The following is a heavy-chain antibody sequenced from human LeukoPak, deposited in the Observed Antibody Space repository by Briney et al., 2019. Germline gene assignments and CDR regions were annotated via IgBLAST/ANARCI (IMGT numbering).Heavy chain of an antibody. CDR1: GGSISDYSFY. D-gene: IGHD3-9*01. J-gene: IGHJ6*02. CDR2: IFYSGNT. V-gene: IGHV4-39*07. Sequence: SETLSLTCNVSGGSISDYSFYWGWIRQPPGKGLEWIGSIFYSGNTYYNPSLKSRVTISVDTSKNQFSLRLSSVTAADTAVYYCARSITLYYHLVWGQGTTVTVSS. CDR3: ARSITLYYHLV.